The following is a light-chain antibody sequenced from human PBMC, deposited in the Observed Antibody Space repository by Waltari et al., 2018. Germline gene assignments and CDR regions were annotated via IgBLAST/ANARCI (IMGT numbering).Light chain of an antibody. CDR2: DVS. Sequence: QSALTQPASVSGSPGQSITISCAGSSSDVGAYNYFSWYQQHPGKAPRLIIYDVSNRPSGVSNRFSGSRSGNTASLTISGLQAEDEADYYCASYTTSDSYVFGTGTEVTVL. V-gene: IGLV2-14*03. J-gene: IGLJ1*01. CDR3: ASYTTSDSYV. CDR1: SSDVGAYNY.